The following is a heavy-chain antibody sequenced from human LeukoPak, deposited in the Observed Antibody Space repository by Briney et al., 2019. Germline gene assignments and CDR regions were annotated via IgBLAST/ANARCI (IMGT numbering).Heavy chain of an antibody. CDR1: GGSISSSNYY. V-gene: IGHV4-39*02. CDR3: ARGITMVRGVTTVNWFDP. Sequence: SETLSLTCSVSGGSISSSNYYWGWIRQPPGEGLEWIATIYYSGSTYYNPSLKSRVTIFIDTSKNDFSLKLSSVTAADTAVYYCARGITMVRGVTTVNWFDPWGQGTLVTVSS. J-gene: IGHJ5*02. CDR2: IYYSGST. D-gene: IGHD3-10*01.